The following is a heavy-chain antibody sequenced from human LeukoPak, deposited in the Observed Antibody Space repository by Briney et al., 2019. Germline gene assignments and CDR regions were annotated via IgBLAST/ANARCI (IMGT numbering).Heavy chain of an antibody. CDR1: GYTFTNYD. D-gene: IGHD5-12*01. CDR3: ARRGYSGYDYGVDGY. J-gene: IGHJ4*02. Sequence: ASVKVSCKASGYTFTNYDINWVRQATGQGPEWMGWMNPKSGNTGYAQKLQGRVTMTTDTSTSTAYMELRSLGSDDTAVYYCARRGYSGYDYGVDGYWGQGTLVTVSS. CDR2: MNPKSGNT. V-gene: IGHV1-8*01.